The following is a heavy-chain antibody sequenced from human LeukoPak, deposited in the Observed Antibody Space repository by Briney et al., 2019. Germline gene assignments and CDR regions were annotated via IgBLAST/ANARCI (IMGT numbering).Heavy chain of an antibody. CDR2: INAYKGNT. CDR1: GYTFTSYG. CDR3: ARMQYSRGWYHRYFDY. J-gene: IGHJ4*02. Sequence: ASLKLSCTASGYTFTSYGIHWVRQAPGQGLEWVGWINAYKGNTNYAQKLPGRVTMTTDTSTSTAYMGLRSLRSDDTAGYYCARMQYSRGWYHRYFDYWGQGTLVTVSS. D-gene: IGHD6-19*01. V-gene: IGHV1-18*01.